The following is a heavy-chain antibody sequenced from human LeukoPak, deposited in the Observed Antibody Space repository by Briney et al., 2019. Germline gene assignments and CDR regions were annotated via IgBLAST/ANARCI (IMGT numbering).Heavy chain of an antibody. Sequence: SETLSLTCTVSGGSISSSSYYWGWIRQPPGKGLEWIGSIYYSGSTYYNPSLKSRVTISVDTSKNQFSLKLSSVTAADTAVYYCSRTAASATEDSWGQGTLVTVSS. D-gene: IGHD6-13*01. CDR3: SRTAASATEDS. V-gene: IGHV4-39*01. J-gene: IGHJ1*01. CDR2: IYYSGST. CDR1: GGSISSSSYY.